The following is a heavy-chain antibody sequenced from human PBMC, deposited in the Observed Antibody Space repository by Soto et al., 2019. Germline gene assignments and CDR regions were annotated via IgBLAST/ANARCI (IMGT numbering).Heavy chain of an antibody. CDR3: AKDGNPIPYLTGYYRLGWFDP. D-gene: IGHD3-9*01. CDR1: GFTFSSYA. Sequence: GGSLRLSCAASGFTFSSYAMSWVRQAPGKGLEWVSAISGSGGSTYYADSVKGRFTISRDNSKNTLYLQMNSLRAEDTAVYYCAKDGNPIPYLTGYYRLGWFDPWGQGTLVTVSS. V-gene: IGHV3-23*01. J-gene: IGHJ5*02. CDR2: ISGSGGST.